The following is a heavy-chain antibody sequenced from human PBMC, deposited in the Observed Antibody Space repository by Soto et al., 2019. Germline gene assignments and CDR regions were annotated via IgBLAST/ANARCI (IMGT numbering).Heavy chain of an antibody. D-gene: IGHD2-8*01. CDR3: ARYKSYAIDY. J-gene: IGHJ4*02. CDR2: IHYSGTT. Sequence: SETLSLTCTVSGTSISSYYWSWIRQPPGKGLEWIANIHYSGTTTYNPPLASRVTLSVDTSKNQFSLKMTSVTAADRAMYFCARYKSYAIDYWGRGTLVTVSS. V-gene: IGHV4-59*01. CDR1: GTSISSYY.